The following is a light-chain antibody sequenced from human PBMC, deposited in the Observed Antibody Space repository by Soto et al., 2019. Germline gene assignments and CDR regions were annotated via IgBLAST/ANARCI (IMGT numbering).Light chain of an antibody. J-gene: IGKJ1*01. CDR1: QSVSSSD. CDR3: QHYGSSPRT. CDR2: GAS. V-gene: IGKV3-20*01. Sequence: EIVLTQSPGTLSSSPGERATLSCRASQSVSSSDLAWYQQQLGQATRLLISGASIRATGIPNRFSGNSSRTDITLTISRLEHDYVAVYYCQHYGSSPRTFGQGTKVEIK.